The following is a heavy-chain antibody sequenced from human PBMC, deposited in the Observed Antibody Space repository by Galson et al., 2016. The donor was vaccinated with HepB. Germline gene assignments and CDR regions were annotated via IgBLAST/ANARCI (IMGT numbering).Heavy chain of an antibody. Sequence: SLRLSCAASGFTFSSYAMSWVRQAPGKGLEWVSTITGSGGWIKYGDSVKGRLITSRDNSKNTLYLQLNSLRAEDTAVYYCAKDGGYCSDATCYYRNSWGQGTLVTVSS. CDR2: ITGSGGWI. J-gene: IGHJ4*02. D-gene: IGHD2-15*01. CDR1: GFTFSSYA. V-gene: IGHV3-23*01. CDR3: AKDGGYCSDATCYYRNS.